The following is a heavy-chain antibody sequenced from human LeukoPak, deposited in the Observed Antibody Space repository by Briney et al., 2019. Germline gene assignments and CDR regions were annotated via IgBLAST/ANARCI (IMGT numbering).Heavy chain of an antibody. D-gene: IGHD6-19*01. CDR1: GYSISSGYY. CDR2: IYHSGST. CDR3: ARDETYSSDWQSNHYYYYMDV. Sequence: SETLSLTCTVSGYSISSGYYWGWIRQPPGKGLEWIGSIYHSGSTYYNPSLKSRVTISVDTSKNQFSLKLSSVTAADTAMYYCARDETYSSDWQSNHYYYYMDVWGIGTTVTVSS. V-gene: IGHV4-38-2*02. J-gene: IGHJ6*03.